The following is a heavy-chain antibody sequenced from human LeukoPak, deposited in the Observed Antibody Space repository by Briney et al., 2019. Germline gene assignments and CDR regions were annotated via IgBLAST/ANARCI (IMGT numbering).Heavy chain of an antibody. D-gene: IGHD6-13*01. CDR3: AREFRIAAAGAFDI. CDR1: GYTFTSYD. V-gene: IGHV1-8*01. J-gene: IGHJ3*02. CDR2: MNPNSGNT. Sequence: ASVKVSCKASGYTFTSYDINWVRQATGQGLEWMGWMNPNSGNTGYAQKFQGRVTMTRDTSTSTVYMELSSLRSEDTAVYYCAREFRIAAAGAFDIWGQGTMVTVSS.